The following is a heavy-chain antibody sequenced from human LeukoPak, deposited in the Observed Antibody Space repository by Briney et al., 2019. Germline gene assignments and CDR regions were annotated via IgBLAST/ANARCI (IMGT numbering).Heavy chain of an antibody. J-gene: IGHJ3*02. CDR2: IYYSGST. V-gene: IGHV4-39*07. Sequence: SETLSLTCTVSGGSISSSSYYWGWIRQPPGKGLEWIGSIYYSGSTYYNPSLKSRVTISVDTSKNQFSLKLSSVTAADTAVYYCARRTKVGGYYYDSSAPRFRSGAFDIWGQGTMVTVSS. CDR3: ARRTKVGGYYYDSSAPRFRSGAFDI. CDR1: GGSISSSSYY. D-gene: IGHD3-22*01.